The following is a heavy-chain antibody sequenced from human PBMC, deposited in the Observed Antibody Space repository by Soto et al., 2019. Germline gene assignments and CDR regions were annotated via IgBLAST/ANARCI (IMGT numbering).Heavy chain of an antibody. CDR2: ISTFNGKT. Sequence: QIQLMQSGGDVKTPGASLKVSCTTSRYTFTSHGIAWVRQAPGQGLGWMGWISTFNGKTDYAQKCQGRVTMTADTITSTVHMELRSLRSDDKGVYYCARLLTEGATFREDAFDLWGPGTKVTVSS. D-gene: IGHD3-9*01. J-gene: IGHJ3*01. CDR3: ARLLTEGATFREDAFDL. CDR1: RYTFTSHG. V-gene: IGHV1-18*01.